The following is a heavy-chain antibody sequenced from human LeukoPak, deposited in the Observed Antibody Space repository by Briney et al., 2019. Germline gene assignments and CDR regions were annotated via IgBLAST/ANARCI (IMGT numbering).Heavy chain of an antibody. V-gene: IGHV3-21*01. CDR1: GFTFSSYA. Sequence: GGSLRRSCAASGFTFSSYAMSWVRQAPGKGLEWVSSISSSSSYIYYADSVKGRFTISRDNAKNSLYLQMNSLRAEDTAVYYCARDVRIGYSSGWPFDYWGQGTLATVSS. J-gene: IGHJ4*02. CDR3: ARDVRIGYSSGWPFDY. CDR2: ISSSSSYI. D-gene: IGHD6-19*01.